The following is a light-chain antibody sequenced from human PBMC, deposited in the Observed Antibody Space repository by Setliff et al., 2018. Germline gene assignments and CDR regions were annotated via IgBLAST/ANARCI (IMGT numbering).Light chain of an antibody. CDR3: LSYDSSLIDYV. CDR1: SSDVGGYNY. Sequence: QSALTQPPSASGSPGQSVTISCTGTSSDVGGYNYVSWYQQHPGKAPKLMIYEVSKRPSGAPDRFSGSKSGNTASLTVSGLQAEDEADYYCLSYDSSLIDYVFGPGTKVTVL. CDR2: EVS. J-gene: IGLJ1*01. V-gene: IGLV2-8*01.